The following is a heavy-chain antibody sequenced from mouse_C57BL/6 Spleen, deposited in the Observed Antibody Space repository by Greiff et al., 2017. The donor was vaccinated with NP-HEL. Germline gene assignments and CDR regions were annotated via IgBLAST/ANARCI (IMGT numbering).Heavy chain of an antibody. CDR3: ALITTVVGGYYYAMDY. V-gene: IGHV1-53*01. CDR1: GYTFTSYW. Sequence: QVQLKQPGTELVKPGASVKLSCKASGYTFTSYWMHWVKQRPGQGLEWIGNINPSNGGTNYNEKFKSKATLTVDKSSSTAYMQLSSLTSEDSAVYYCALITTVVGGYYYAMDYWGQGTSVTVSS. D-gene: IGHD1-1*01. CDR2: INPSNGGT. J-gene: IGHJ4*01.